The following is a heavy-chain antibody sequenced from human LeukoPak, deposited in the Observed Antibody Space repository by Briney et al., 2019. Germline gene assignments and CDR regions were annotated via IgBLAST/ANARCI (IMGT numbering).Heavy chain of an antibody. CDR1: GFTFSSYG. CDR3: ATLDIVVVPAARNAFDI. Sequence: GGSLRLSCAASGFTFSSYGMHWVRQAPGKGLEWVAFIRCDGSNKYYADSVKGRFTISRDNSKNTLYLQMNSLRAEDTAVYYCATLDIVVVPAARNAFDIWGQGTMVTVS. V-gene: IGHV3-30*02. D-gene: IGHD2-2*03. CDR2: IRCDGSNK. J-gene: IGHJ3*02.